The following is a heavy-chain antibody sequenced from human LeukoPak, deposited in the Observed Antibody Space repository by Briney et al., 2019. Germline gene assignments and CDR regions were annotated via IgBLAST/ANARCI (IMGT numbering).Heavy chain of an antibody. CDR2: INWNGGST. Sequence: GGSLRLSCAASGFTFDDYGMSWVRQAPGKGLEWVSGINWNGGSTGYADSVKGRFTISRDNAKNSLYLQMNSLRAEDTALYYCARVGLLWFGIGAFDIWGQGTMVTASS. J-gene: IGHJ3*02. CDR1: GFTFDDYG. D-gene: IGHD3-10*01. V-gene: IGHV3-20*04. CDR3: ARVGLLWFGIGAFDI.